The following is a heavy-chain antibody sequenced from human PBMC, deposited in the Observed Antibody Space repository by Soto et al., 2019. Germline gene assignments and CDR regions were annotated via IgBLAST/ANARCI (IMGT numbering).Heavy chain of an antibody. CDR2: MNPNSGNT. J-gene: IGHJ5*02. V-gene: IGHV1-8*01. D-gene: IGHD3-16*01. CDR1: GYTFTSYD. Sequence: ASVKVSCKASGYTFTSYDINWVRQATGQGLEWMGWMNPNSGNTGYAQKFQGRVTMTRDISIATAYMELSSLRSDDTAIYYCARMATFGSLNWFDPWGQGTLVTVSS. CDR3: ARMATFGSLNWFDP.